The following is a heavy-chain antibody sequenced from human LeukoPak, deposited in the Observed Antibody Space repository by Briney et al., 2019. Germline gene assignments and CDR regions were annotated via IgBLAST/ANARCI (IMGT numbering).Heavy chain of an antibody. J-gene: IGHJ6*03. D-gene: IGHD6-13*01. CDR2: IYYSGST. CDR3: ARGPPSSSWYRGQVWWAPSYYYMDV. V-gene: IGHV4-39*07. Sequence: PSETLSLTCTVSGGSISSSSYYWGWIRQPPGKGLEWIGSIYYSGSTYYNPSLKGRVTISVDTSKNQFSLKLSSVTAADTAVYYCARGPPSSSWYRGQVWWAPSYYYMDVWGKGTTVTVSS. CDR1: GGSISSSSYY.